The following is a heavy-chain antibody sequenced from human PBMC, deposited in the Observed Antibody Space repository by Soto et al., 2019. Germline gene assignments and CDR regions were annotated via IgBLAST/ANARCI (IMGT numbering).Heavy chain of an antibody. CDR1: GFTFSSYA. D-gene: IGHD6-19*01. Sequence: EVQLLESGGGLVQHGGSLRLSCAASGFTFSSYAMSWVRQAPGKGLEWVSTISGSVITTYFADSVMGRFTISRDGSKNTLYLQMNSLTAEDTAVFYCAKLAVAGHFDYWGQGTLVTVSS. CDR3: AKLAVAGHFDY. V-gene: IGHV3-23*01. CDR2: ISGSVITT. J-gene: IGHJ4*02.